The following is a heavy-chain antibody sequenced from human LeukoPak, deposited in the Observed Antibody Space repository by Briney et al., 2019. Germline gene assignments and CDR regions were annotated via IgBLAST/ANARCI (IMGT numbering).Heavy chain of an antibody. CDR3: ARSPHYYDSSGYGY. V-gene: IGHV3-21*01. CDR1: GFTFSSYS. Sequence: GGSLRLSCAASGFTFSSYSMTWVRQAPGKGLEWVSSISSSSSYIYYADSVKGRFTISRDNAKNSLYLQMNSLRAEDTAVYYCARSPHYYDSSGYGYWGQGTLVTVSS. CDR2: ISSSSSYI. J-gene: IGHJ4*02. D-gene: IGHD3-22*01.